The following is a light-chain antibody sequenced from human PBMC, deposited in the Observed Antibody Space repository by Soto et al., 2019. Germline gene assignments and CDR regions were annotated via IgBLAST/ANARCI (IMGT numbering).Light chain of an antibody. CDR2: EVT. V-gene: IGLV2-14*01. J-gene: IGLJ1*01. Sequence: QSALTQPASVSGSPGQSITISCTGTSSDVGRYNSVSWYQQHPGKAPKLMIYEVTNRPSGGSNRFSGSKSGNTASLTISGLQAEDEADYYCNSYTSSVAYVSGPGTKLTVL. CDR3: NSYTSSVAYV. CDR1: SSDVGRYNS.